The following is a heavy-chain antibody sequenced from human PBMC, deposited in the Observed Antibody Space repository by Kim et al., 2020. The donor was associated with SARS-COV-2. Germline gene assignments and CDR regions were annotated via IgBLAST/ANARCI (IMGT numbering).Heavy chain of an antibody. CDR2: IYWDDDK. CDR3: AHTPNVWGSYRSYYFDY. D-gene: IGHD3-16*02. Sequence: SGPTLVNPTQTLTLTCTFSGFSLSTSGVGVGWIRQPPGKALEWLALIYWDDDKRYSPSLKSRLTITKDTSKNQVVLTMTNMDPVDTATYYCAHTPNVWGSYRSYYFDYWGQGTLVTVSS. CDR1: GFSLSTSGVG. J-gene: IGHJ4*02. V-gene: IGHV2-5*02.